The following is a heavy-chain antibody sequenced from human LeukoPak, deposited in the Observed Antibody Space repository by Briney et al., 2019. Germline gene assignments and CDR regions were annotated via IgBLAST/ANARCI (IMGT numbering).Heavy chain of an antibody. CDR2: ISSSSSYI. CDR1: GFTFSSYS. J-gene: IGHJ4*02. Sequence: PGGSLRLSCAASGFTFSSYSMNRVRQAPGKGLEWVSSISSSSSYIYYADSVKGRFTISRDNAKNSLYLQMNSLRAEDTAVYYCARDRTGIAARYFDYWGQGTLVTVSS. D-gene: IGHD6-6*01. V-gene: IGHV3-21*01. CDR3: ARDRTGIAARYFDY.